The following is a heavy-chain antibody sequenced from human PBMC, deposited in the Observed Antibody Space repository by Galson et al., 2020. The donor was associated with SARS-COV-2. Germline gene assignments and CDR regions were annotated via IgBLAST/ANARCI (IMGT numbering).Heavy chain of an antibody. Sequence: GGSLRLSCAASGFTFDDYTMHWVRQAPGKGLEWVSLISWDGGSTYYADSVKGRFTISRDNSKNSLYLQMNSLRTEDTALYYCAKDGPPEDGPDGAGDPAYFDYWGQGTLVTVSS. CDR3: AKDGPPEDGPDGAGDPAYFDY. V-gene: IGHV3-43*01. CDR2: ISWDGGST. J-gene: IGHJ4*02. CDR1: GFTFDDYT. D-gene: IGHD7-27*01.